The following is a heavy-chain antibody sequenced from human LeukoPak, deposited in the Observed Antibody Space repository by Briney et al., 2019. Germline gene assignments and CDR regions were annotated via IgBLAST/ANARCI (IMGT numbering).Heavy chain of an antibody. CDR3: ARNNGMDV. V-gene: IGHV3-7*03. J-gene: IGHJ6*02. CDR2: VNRDGSET. Sequence: GGSLRLSCAASGFALSSHWMTWVRQVPGRWPEWVANVNRDGSETYYLDSVKGRFTISKDNAKNSLYLQMNSLRAEDTALYHCARNNGMDVWGQGTTVIVSS. CDR1: GFALSSHW.